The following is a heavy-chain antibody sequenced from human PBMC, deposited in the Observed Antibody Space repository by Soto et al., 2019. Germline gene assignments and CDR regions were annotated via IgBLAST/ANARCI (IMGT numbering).Heavy chain of an antibody. CDR1: GFTFRSFW. V-gene: IGHV3-7*01. CDR3: AREDKYSNGWPFAY. CDR2: IKQDGTTE. D-gene: IGHD6-19*01. J-gene: IGHJ4*02. Sequence: PGGSLRLSCEASGFTFRSFWMSWIRQAPGKGLEWVANIKQDGTTENYLDSVKGRFTVSRDSSKNTLYLQMNSLRAEDTAVYYSAREDKYSNGWPFAYWGQRTLVTVSS.